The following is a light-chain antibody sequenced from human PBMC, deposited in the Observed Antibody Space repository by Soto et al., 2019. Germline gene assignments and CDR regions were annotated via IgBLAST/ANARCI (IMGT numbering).Light chain of an antibody. Sequence: EIVLTQSPGTLSLSLGERATLSCRASQIVRSSYLAWYQQKPGQAPRLLIYDASSRATGIPDRFSGSGSGTDFTLTISRLEPEDFAVYYCQQYGSSLFTFGHGTKVDIK. CDR2: DAS. V-gene: IGKV3-20*01. CDR3: QQYGSSLFT. J-gene: IGKJ3*01. CDR1: QIVRSSY.